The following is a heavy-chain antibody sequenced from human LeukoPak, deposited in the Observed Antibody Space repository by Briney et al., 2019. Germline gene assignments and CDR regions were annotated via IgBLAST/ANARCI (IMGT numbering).Heavy chain of an antibody. D-gene: IGHD2-15*01. CDR3: ARALGDCSGGSCYPYYFDY. J-gene: IGHJ4*02. CDR1: GFTVSSNY. CDR2: IYSGGST. V-gene: IGHV3-53*01. Sequence: PGGSLRLSCAASGFTVSSNYMSWDRQAPGKGLEWVSVIYSGGSTYYADSVKGRFTISRDNSKNTLYLQMNSLRAEDTAVYYCARALGDCSGGSCYPYYFDYWGQGTLVTVSS.